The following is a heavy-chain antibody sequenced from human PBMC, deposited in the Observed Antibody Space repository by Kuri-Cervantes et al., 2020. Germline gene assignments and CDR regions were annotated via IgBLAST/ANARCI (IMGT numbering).Heavy chain of an antibody. CDR1: GFTFSSYA. V-gene: IGHV3-23*01. J-gene: IGHJ4*02. Sequence: GESLKISCAASGFTFSSYAMSWVRQAPGEGLEWVAAISGSGGSTYYADSVKGRFTISRDNSKNTLYLQMNSLRAEDTAVYYCAKGGIRDYGSGSYPVYFDYWGQGTLVTVSS. CDR2: ISGSGGST. D-gene: IGHD3-10*01. CDR3: AKGGIRDYGSGSYPVYFDY.